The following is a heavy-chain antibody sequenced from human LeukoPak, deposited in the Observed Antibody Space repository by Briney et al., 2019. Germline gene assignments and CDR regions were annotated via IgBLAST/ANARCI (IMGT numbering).Heavy chain of an antibody. CDR1: GGSFSGYY. V-gene: IGHV4-34*01. CDR3: ARDPLFYGSRRRANYYYYGMDV. Sequence: SETLSLTCAVYGGSFSGYYWSWIRQPPGKGLEWIGEINHSGSTNYNPSLKSRVTISVDTSKNQFSLKLSSVTAADTAVYYCARDPLFYGSRRRANYYYYGMDVWGQGTTVTVSS. D-gene: IGHD3-10*01. CDR2: INHSGST. J-gene: IGHJ6*02.